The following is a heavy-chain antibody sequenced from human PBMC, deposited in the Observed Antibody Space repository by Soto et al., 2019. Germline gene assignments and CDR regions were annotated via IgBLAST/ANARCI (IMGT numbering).Heavy chain of an antibody. V-gene: IGHV3-9*01. D-gene: IGHD1-7*01. J-gene: IGHJ4*02. CDR3: AKNQERELPRVIDF. CDR1: GFTFDDYA. Sequence: PGGSLRLSCAASGFTFDDYAMHWVRQVPGKGLEWISGISWDSGTLGYADSVKGRFIISRDDAKKSLYLQMSSLRAEGTALYYCAKNQERELPRVIDFWGQGTLVTVSS. CDR2: ISWDSGTL.